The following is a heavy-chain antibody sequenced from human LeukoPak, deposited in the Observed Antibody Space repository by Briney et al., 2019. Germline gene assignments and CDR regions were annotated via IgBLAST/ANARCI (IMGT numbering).Heavy chain of an antibody. J-gene: IGHJ3*02. CDR1: GGSISSYY. CDR3: ARDRKSDYYDSSGYYVYALDI. D-gene: IGHD3-22*01. V-gene: IGHV4-59*01. CDR2: IYYSGST. Sequence: SETLSLTCTVSGGSISSYYWSWIRQPPGKGLEWIGYIYYSGSTNYNPSLKSRVTISVDTSKNQFSLKLSSVTAADTAVYYCARDRKSDYYDSSGYYVYALDIWGQGTMVTVSS.